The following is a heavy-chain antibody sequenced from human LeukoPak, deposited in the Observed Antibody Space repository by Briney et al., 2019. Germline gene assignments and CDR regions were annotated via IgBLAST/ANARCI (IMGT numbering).Heavy chain of an antibody. CDR2: FYYSGST. V-gene: IGHV4-59*01. CDR1: GGSISSYY. D-gene: IGHD4-17*01. Sequence: SETLSLTCTVSGGSISSYYWSWIRQPPGKGLEWIGYFYYSGSTNYNPSLKSRVTISVDTSKNQFSLKLSSVTAADTAVYYCARGYDYGDYFDYWGQGTLVTVSS. CDR3: ARGYDYGDYFDY. J-gene: IGHJ4*02.